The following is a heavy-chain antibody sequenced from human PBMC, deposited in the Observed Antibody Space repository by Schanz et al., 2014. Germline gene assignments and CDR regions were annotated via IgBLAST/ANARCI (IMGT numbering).Heavy chain of an antibody. Sequence: QVQLVQSGGEVKTPGASVKVSCKASGYTFTRSGISWVRQAPGQGLEWMGWISAYNGHTNYAQKVQGRVTMTTDTSTSTAYMELRSLRSDDTAVYYCAGATYSSSWYGGSEYFQHWGQGTLVTVSS. V-gene: IGHV1-18*01. CDR3: AGATYSSSWYGGSEYFQH. CDR1: GYTFTRSG. D-gene: IGHD6-13*01. J-gene: IGHJ1*01. CDR2: ISAYNGHT.